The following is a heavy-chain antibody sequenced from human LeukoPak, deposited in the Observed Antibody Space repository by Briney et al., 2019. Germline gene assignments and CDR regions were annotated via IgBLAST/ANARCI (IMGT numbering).Heavy chain of an antibody. CDR2: FDPEDGET. CDR1: GYSLTELS. CDR3: ATPMVRGVVIFDY. Sequence: ASVKVSCKVSGYSLTELSMHWVRQAPGKGLEWMGGFDPEDGETIYAQELQGRVTMTEDTSTATAYMELSSLRSEDTAVYYCATPMVRGVVIFDYWGQGTLVTVSS. J-gene: IGHJ4*02. V-gene: IGHV1-24*01. D-gene: IGHD3-10*01.